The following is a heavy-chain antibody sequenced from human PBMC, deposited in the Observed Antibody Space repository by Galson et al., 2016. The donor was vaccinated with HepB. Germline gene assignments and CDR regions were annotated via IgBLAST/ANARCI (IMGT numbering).Heavy chain of an antibody. CDR3: ASGRITSEN. CDR1: GGSFSDYY. Sequence: ETLSLTCAVYGGSFSDYYWSWIRQPPGKGLEWIGEINHSGSTNYNPSLKSRVTISVDMSKNQFSLKLSSVTAADTAVYYCASGRITSENWGQGTLVTVSS. CDR2: INHSGST. V-gene: IGHV4-34*01. J-gene: IGHJ4*02. D-gene: IGHD3-10*01.